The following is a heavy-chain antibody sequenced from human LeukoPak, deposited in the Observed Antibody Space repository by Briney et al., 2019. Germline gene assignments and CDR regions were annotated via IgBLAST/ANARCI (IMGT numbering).Heavy chain of an antibody. CDR2: IYYSGST. CDR1: GGSISSYY. V-gene: IGHV4-59*01. Sequence: PSETLSLTCTVSGGSISSYYWSWIRQPPGKGLEWIGYIYYSGSTNYNPSLKSRVTISVDTSKNQFSLKPSSVTAADTAVYYCASGPYPAAGTDHQFDYWGQGILVTVFS. J-gene: IGHJ4*02. CDR3: ASGPYPAAGTDHQFDY. D-gene: IGHD6-13*01.